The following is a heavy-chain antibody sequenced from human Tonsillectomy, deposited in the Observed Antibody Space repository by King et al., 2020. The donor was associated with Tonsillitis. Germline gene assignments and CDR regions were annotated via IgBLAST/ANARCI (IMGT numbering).Heavy chain of an antibody. Sequence: VQLVESGGGVVQPGRSLGLSCAASGFTFSNHGMHWVRQAPGKGLEWVAVISYDGNNKYYPDSVKGRFTISRDDAKNTLYLQMSSLRAEDTAVYYCAKDLSGSHWGQGTLVTVSS. CDR1: GFTFSNHG. CDR3: AKDLSGSH. D-gene: IGHD3-9*01. CDR2: ISYDGNNK. J-gene: IGHJ4*02. V-gene: IGHV3-30*18.